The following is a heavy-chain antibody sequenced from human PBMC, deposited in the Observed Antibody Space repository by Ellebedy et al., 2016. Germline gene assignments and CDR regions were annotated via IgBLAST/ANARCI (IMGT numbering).Heavy chain of an antibody. CDR1: GYTFTGYF. CDR3: ARVHYYGSGSGNNWFDP. CDR2: INTGNGNT. Sequence: ASVKVSCKASGYTFTGYFMHWVRQAPGQRLQWMGWINTGNGNTKYSQKFQGRVTITRDTSASTAYMELSSLRSEDTAVYYCARVHYYGSGSGNNWFDPWGQGTLVTVSS. D-gene: IGHD3-10*01. V-gene: IGHV1-3*04. J-gene: IGHJ5*02.